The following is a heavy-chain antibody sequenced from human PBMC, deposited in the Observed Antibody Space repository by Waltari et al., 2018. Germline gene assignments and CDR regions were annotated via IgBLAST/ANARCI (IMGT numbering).Heavy chain of an antibody. CDR1: GGSFSGYY. V-gene: IGHV4-34*01. J-gene: IGHJ4*02. CDR3: ARRSSNDFWSGYYTPDFDY. D-gene: IGHD3-3*01. Sequence: QVQLQQWGAGLLKPSETLSLTCAVYGGSFSGYYWSWIRQPPGKGLEWIGEINHGGSTNYNPSLKSRVTISVDTSKNQFSLKLSSVTAADTAVYYCARRSSNDFWSGYYTPDFDYWGQGTLVTVSS. CDR2: INHGGST.